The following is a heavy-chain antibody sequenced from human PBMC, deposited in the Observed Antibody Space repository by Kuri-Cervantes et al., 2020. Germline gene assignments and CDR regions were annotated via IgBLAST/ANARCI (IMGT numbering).Heavy chain of an antibody. V-gene: IGHV3-33*08. J-gene: IGHJ5*02. D-gene: IGHD3-10*01. CDR2: IWYDGSNK. CDR1: GFTFSSYG. CDR3: ASGRFGELHFDP. Sequence: LSLTCAASGFTFSSYGMHWVRQAPGKGLEWVAVIWYDGSNKYYADSVKGRFTISRDNSKNTLYLQMNSLRAEDTAVYYCASGRFGELHFDPWGQGTLVTVSS.